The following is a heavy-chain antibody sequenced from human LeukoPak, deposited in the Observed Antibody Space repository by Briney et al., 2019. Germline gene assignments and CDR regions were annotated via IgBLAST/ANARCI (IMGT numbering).Heavy chain of an antibody. Sequence: SETLSLTCAVYGGSFSGYYWSWIRQPPGKGLGWIGEINHSGSTNYNPSLKSRVTISVDTSKNQFSLKLSSVTAADTAEYYCARSVEPAVVVTAIGGYFDYWGQGTLVTVSS. V-gene: IGHV4-34*01. J-gene: IGHJ4*02. CDR1: GGSFSGYY. D-gene: IGHD2-21*02. CDR3: ARSVEPAVVVTAIGGYFDY. CDR2: INHSGST.